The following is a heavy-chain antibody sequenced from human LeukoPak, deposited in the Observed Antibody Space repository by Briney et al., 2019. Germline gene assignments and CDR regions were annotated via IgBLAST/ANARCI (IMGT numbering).Heavy chain of an antibody. D-gene: IGHD2-2*01. J-gene: IGHJ3*02. CDR3: ARDSSTSIFSLNAFDI. CDR2: IKQDGSEK. CDR1: GFTFRSYW. Sequence: GGSLRLSCAASGFTFRSYWMTWVRQAPGKGLEWVANIKQDGSEKYYVDSVKGRFTISRDNAKNSLFLQMNSLRVEDTAMYYCARDSSTSIFSLNAFDIWGQGTMVTVSS. V-gene: IGHV3-7*01.